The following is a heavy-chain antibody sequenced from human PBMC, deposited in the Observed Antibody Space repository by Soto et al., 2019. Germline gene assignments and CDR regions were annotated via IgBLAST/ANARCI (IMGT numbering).Heavy chain of an antibody. D-gene: IGHD2-2*02. CDR1: GFSLSTSGMC. J-gene: IGHJ3*02. CDR2: IDWDDDK. CDR3: ARIRPTTSCYRVGAFDI. V-gene: IGHV2-70*01. Sequence: ESGPTLVNPTQTLTLTCTFSGFSLSTSGMCVSWIRQPPGKALEWLALIDWDDDKYYSTSLKTRLTISKDTSKNQVVLTMTNMDPVDTATYYCARIRPTTSCYRVGAFDIWGQGTMVTVSS.